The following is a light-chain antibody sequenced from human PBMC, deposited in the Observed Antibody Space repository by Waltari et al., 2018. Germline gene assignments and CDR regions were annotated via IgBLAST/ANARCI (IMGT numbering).Light chain of an antibody. CDR3: ASYVSSSTLEL. V-gene: IGLV2-14*03. Sequence: QSALTQPASVSGSPGQSITISCTGSSSDVGSYNYVSWYQQHPGKAPRLIIFDVSKRPSGVSNPFSGSKSGNTASLTISGLQAEDEADYYCASYVSSSTLELFGGGTSLTVL. J-gene: IGLJ3*02. CDR2: DVS. CDR1: SSDVGSYNY.